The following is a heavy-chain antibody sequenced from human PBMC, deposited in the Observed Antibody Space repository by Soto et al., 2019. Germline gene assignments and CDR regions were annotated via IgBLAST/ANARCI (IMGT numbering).Heavy chain of an antibody. J-gene: IGHJ5*02. Sequence: QIQLVQSGPEVKKPGASVRVSCKASGYTFSEHGFSWVRQGPGQGLEWLGWISAYTGVTDYAQKFPGRLTLTTDTSTSTAYMELRSLRSDATAVYYCAKDRPRLTQQFNGVSWGQGTLVTVSS. D-gene: IGHD2-8*01. CDR2: ISAYTGVT. CDR1: GYTFSEHG. CDR3: AKDRPRLTQQFNGVS. V-gene: IGHV1-18*01.